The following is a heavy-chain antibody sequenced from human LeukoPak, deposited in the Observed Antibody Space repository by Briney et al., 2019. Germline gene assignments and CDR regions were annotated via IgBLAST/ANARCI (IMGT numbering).Heavy chain of an antibody. V-gene: IGHV4-39*01. Sequence: PSQTLSLTCTVSGGSISSGSYYWGWIRQPAGKGLEWIGSIYYSGSTYYNPSLKSRVTISVDTSKNQFSLKLSSVTAADTAVYYCASDIVGAPDYWGQGTLVTVSS. J-gene: IGHJ4*02. D-gene: IGHD1-26*01. CDR3: ASDIVGAPDY. CDR1: GGSISSGSYY. CDR2: IYYSGST.